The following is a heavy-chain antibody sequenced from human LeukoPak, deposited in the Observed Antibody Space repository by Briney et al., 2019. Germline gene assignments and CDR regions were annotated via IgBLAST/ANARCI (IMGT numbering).Heavy chain of an antibody. CDR2: INPNSGGT. Sequence: GASVKVSCKASGYTFTSYGISWVRQAPGQGLEWMGWINPNSGGTNYAQKFQGRVTMTRDTSISTAYMELSRLRSDDTAVYYCARAYSRYSGSYGVDYWGQGTLVTVSS. D-gene: IGHD1-26*01. CDR1: GYTFTSYG. V-gene: IGHV1-2*02. J-gene: IGHJ4*02. CDR3: ARAYSRYSGSYGVDY.